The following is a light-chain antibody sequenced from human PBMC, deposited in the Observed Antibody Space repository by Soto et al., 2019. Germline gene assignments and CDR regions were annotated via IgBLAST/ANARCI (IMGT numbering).Light chain of an antibody. CDR1: QSVSSK. CDR3: QQYNNWPHT. CDR2: GVS. V-gene: IGKV3-15*01. J-gene: IGKJ2*01. Sequence: EIVMTQSPATLSVSPGERATLSCRASQSVSSKLAWFQQKPGQAPSLLIYGVSTRATGVPVRFSGSGSGTEFTLTINSLQSEDFEVYYCQQYNNWPHTFGPGTKVDI.